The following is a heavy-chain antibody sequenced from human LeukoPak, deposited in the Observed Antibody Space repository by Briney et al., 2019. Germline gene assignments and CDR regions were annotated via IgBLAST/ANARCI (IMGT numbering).Heavy chain of an antibody. CDR3: ARATMIVVAPDY. J-gene: IGHJ4*02. CDR1: GYTFTSYY. CDR2: INPSGGST. Sequence: ASVKVSCKASGYTFTSYYMHWVRQAPGQGFEWMGIINPSGGSTSYAQKFQGRVTMTRDTSTSTVYMELSSLRSEDTAVYYCARATMIVVAPDYWGQGTLVTVSS. D-gene: IGHD3-22*01. V-gene: IGHV1-46*03.